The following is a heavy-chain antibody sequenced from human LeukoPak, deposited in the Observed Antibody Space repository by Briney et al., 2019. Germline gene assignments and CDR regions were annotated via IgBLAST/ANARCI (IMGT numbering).Heavy chain of an antibody. Sequence: ASVEVPCKPSGYTFTNYYIHWVRQAPGQGLEWMGWINPTSGATNYAQRFQGRVTMTRDTSIRTAYMELSSLRSDDTAVYYCARDNLRFFDYWGQGTLVTVSS. CDR3: ARDNLRFFDY. D-gene: IGHD1-14*01. CDR2: INPTSGAT. CDR1: GYTFTNYY. V-gene: IGHV1-2*02. J-gene: IGHJ4*02.